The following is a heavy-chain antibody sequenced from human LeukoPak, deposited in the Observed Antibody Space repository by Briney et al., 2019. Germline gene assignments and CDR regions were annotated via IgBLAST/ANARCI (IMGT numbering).Heavy chain of an antibody. Sequence: GGSLRLSCETSGFTAGFTFSTSYMTWVRRAPGMGLEWVAEIGPDGSGPVYVDSVKGRFTISRDNAKNSLYLQMNSLRVEETAVYYCARDFSWRQFDYWGLGTLVTVSS. J-gene: IGHJ4*02. CDR3: ARDFSWRQFDY. V-gene: IGHV3-7*01. CDR1: GFTAGFTFSTSY. CDR2: IGPDGSGP.